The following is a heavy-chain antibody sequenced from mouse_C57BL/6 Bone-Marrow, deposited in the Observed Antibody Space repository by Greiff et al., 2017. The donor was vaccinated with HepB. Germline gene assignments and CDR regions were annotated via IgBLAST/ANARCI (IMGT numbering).Heavy chain of an antibody. CDR2: IYPGDGDT. J-gene: IGHJ2*01. CDR1: GYAFSSSW. Sequence: VQRVESGPELVKPGASVKISCKASGYAFSSSWMNWVKQRPGKGLEWIGRIYPGDGDTNYNGKFKGKATLTADKSSSTAYMQLSSLPSEDSAVYFCARDCYYWGQGTTLTVSS. CDR3: ARDCYY. V-gene: IGHV1-82*01.